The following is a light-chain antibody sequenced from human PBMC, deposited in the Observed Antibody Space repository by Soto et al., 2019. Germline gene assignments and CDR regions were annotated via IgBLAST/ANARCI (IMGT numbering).Light chain of an antibody. CDR1: QGINSW. CDR2: AAS. V-gene: IGKV1-12*01. Sequence: DIQMTQSPSSVSASVGDRVTMTCRASQGINSWLAWYQQKPGKAPKLLIYAASNLQSGVPSRFSGSGSGTDFSLTISSLQPEDFATYYCQQANSFQWTFGQGTKVEIK. J-gene: IGKJ1*01. CDR3: QQANSFQWT.